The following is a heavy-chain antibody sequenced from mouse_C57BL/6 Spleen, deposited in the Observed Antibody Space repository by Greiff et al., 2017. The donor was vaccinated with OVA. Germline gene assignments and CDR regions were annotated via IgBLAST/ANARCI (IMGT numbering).Heavy chain of an antibody. CDR2: INPYNGGT. V-gene: IGHV1-19*01. CDR3: ARGGAYYSNLGAMDY. J-gene: IGHJ4*01. D-gene: IGHD2-5*01. Sequence: VQLQQSGPVLVKPGASVKMSCKASGYTFTDYYMNWVKQSHGKSLEWIGVINPYNGGTSYNQKFKGKATLTVDKSSSTAYMELNSLTSEDSAVYYCARGGAYYSNLGAMDYWGQGTSVTVSS. CDR1: GYTFTDYY.